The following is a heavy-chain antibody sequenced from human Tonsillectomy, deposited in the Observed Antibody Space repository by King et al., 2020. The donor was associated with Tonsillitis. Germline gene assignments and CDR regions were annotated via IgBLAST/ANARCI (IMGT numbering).Heavy chain of an antibody. D-gene: IGHD3-10*01. CDR3: AKDGAFMVRGVFHYWYFDL. CDR1: GFTFSSYD. Sequence: VQLVESGGGVVQPGRYLRLSCAASGFTFSSYDMHWVRQAPGKGLEWVAVISYAGSNEYYADSVKGRFTISRDNSKNTLYLQMNSLGAEDTAVYYCAKDGAFMVRGVFHYWYFDLWGRGTLVTVSS. J-gene: IGHJ2*01. V-gene: IGHV3-30*18. CDR2: ISYAGSNE.